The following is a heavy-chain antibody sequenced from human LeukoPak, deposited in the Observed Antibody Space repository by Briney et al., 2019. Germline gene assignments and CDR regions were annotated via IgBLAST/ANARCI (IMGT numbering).Heavy chain of an antibody. CDR2: IQYDGSNK. D-gene: IGHD4-17*01. CDR1: GFSFSTYD. V-gene: IGHV3-30*02. Sequence: GGSLRLSCAASGFSFSTYDMHWVRQAPGKGLEWVAYIQYDGSNKYFADPVKGRFTISRDNSKSTLYLQMNSLRAEDTAVYYCARHLAYAFDYWGQGTLVTVSS. CDR3: ARHLAYAFDY. J-gene: IGHJ4*02.